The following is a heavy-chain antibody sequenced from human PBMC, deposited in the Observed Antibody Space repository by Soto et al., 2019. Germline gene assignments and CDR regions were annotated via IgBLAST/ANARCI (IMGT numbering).Heavy chain of an antibody. J-gene: IGHJ4*02. Sequence: QVQLVESGGGVVQPGRSLRLSCAVSGFTVSSYGMHWVRQAPGKGLEWVAVIPRDGRTTFDADSVKGRFTISKDNSRNTLFLEMNSLRDDDMAVYYCTGEVASGYWGQGTLVTVSP. V-gene: IGHV3-30*03. CDR2: IPRDGRTT. D-gene: IGHD2-8*02. CDR1: GFTVSSYG. CDR3: TGEVASGY.